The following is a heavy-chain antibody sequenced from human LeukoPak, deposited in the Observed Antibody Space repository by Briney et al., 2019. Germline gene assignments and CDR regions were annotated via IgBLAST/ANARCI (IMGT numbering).Heavy chain of an antibody. CDR3: ASRTTVVTPGAFDY. CDR1: GGSISSSSYY. CDR2: IYYSGST. Sequence: SETLSLTCTVSGGSISSSSYYWGWIRQPPGKGLEWIGSIYYSGSTYYNPSLKSRVTISVDTSKNQFSLKLSSVTAADTAVYYCASRTTVVTPGAFDYWGQGTLVTASS. J-gene: IGHJ4*02. V-gene: IGHV4-39*01. D-gene: IGHD4-23*01.